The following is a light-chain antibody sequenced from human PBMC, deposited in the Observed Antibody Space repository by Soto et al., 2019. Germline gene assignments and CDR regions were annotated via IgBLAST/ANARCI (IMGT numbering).Light chain of an antibody. CDR2: GVS. CDR1: SSDVRSYNY. V-gene: IGLV2-14*01. J-gene: IGLJ2*01. CDR3: STYTSTTPLGV. Sequence: QSALTQPASVSGSPGQSITISCTGISSDVRSYNYVSWYQHHPGQAPKLLVYGVSNRPSGVSNRFSGSKSANTASLTISGLQAEDEADYYCSTYTSTTPLGVFGGGTKVTV.